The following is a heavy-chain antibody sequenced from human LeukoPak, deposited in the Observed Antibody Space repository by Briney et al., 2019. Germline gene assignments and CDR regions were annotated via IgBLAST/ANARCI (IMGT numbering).Heavy chain of an antibody. V-gene: IGHV3-7*01. Sequence: GGSLKLSCVAPGLSLSSYWMGWVRQAPGKGLEWVANMKEDGSEKHYVDSVKGRFTISRDNAKNSVYLQMNSLRAEDTALYYCARDYFDYWGQGTLVIVSS. CDR3: ARDYFDY. J-gene: IGHJ4*02. CDR2: MKEDGSEK. CDR1: GLSLSSYW.